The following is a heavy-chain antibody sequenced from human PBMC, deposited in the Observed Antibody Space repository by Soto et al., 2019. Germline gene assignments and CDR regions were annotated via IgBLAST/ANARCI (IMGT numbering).Heavy chain of an antibody. Sequence: SETLSLTCTVSGGSISSGDYYWSWIRQPPGKGLEWIGYIYYSGSTYYNPSLKSRVTISVDTSKNQFSLKLSSVTAADTAVYYCARSIAALNWFDPWGQGTLVTVSS. D-gene: IGHD6-6*01. CDR2: IYYSGST. CDR3: ARSIAALNWFDP. CDR1: GGSISSGDYY. V-gene: IGHV4-30-4*01. J-gene: IGHJ5*02.